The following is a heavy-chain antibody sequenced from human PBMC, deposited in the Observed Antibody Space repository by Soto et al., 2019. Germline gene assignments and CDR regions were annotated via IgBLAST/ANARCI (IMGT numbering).Heavy chain of an antibody. V-gene: IGHV1-18*04. CDR1: GYMFTKYG. Sequence: ASVKVSCKASGYMFTKYGITWVRQAPGQGLEWMGWISGYNGNTNHAQSLQGRVIMTTDTSTTTAYMELRGLRSEDTAIYYCARAAYDILTGHYNAGAFEIWGQGTMVTVSS. CDR2: ISGYNGNT. J-gene: IGHJ3*02. D-gene: IGHD3-9*01. CDR3: ARAAYDILTGHYNAGAFEI.